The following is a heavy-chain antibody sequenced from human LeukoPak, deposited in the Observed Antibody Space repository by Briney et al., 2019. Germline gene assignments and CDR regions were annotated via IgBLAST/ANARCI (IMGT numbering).Heavy chain of an antibody. J-gene: IGHJ1*01. CDR2: IYNRGNT. Sequence: SETLSLTCTVSGASISNYYWSWIRQPAGKGLEWIGRIYNRGNTNYNPSLKSRVTISVDTSKNQFSLKLSSVTAADTAVYYCASTWFGELYPYFQHWGQGTLVTVSS. CDR3: ASTWFGELYPYFQH. D-gene: IGHD3-10*01. CDR1: GASISNYY. V-gene: IGHV4-4*07.